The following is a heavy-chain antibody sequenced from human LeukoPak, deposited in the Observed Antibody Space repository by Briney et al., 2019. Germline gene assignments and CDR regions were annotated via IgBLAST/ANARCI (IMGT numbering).Heavy chain of an antibody. J-gene: IGHJ4*02. V-gene: IGHV3-30-3*01. CDR1: GFTFSSYA. D-gene: IGHD4-17*01. CDR2: ISYDGSNK. CDR3: AKCDYGDYYYFDY. Sequence: GRSLRLSCAASGFTFSSYAMHWVRQAPGKALEWVAVISYDGSNKYYADSVKGRFTISRDNSKNTLYLQMNSLRAEDTAVYYCAKCDYGDYYYFDYWGQGTLVTVSS.